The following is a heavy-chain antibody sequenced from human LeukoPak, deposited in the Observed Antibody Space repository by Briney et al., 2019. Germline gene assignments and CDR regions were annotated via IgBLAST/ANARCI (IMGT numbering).Heavy chain of an antibody. D-gene: IGHD2-2*01. J-gene: IGHJ4*02. V-gene: IGHV1-2*02. Sequence: ASVRVSYTPSEYTFTPYYMHWVRQAPGQGLEWMGWINPNSGGKNYAEKFQGRVTMTRDTSISTAYMELSRLRSDDTAVYYCARGPIVVVPAADFHFDYWGQGTLVTVSS. CDR3: ARGPIVVVPAADFHFDY. CDR2: INPNSGGK. CDR1: EYTFTPYY.